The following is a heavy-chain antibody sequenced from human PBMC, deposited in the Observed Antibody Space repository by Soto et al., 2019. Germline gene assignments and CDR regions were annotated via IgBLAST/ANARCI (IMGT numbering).Heavy chain of an antibody. CDR3: AHSYSGGWYIGYYFDY. Sequence: QITLKESGPTLVKPTQTLTLTCTFSGFSLSTSGVGVGWIRQPPGKALEWLALIYWNDDKRYSPSLKSRLTITKDTSKNQVVLTMTNMDPVDTATYYCAHSYSGGWYIGYYFDYWGQGTLVTVSS. CDR2: IYWNDDK. D-gene: IGHD6-19*01. J-gene: IGHJ4*02. CDR1: GFSLSTSGVG. V-gene: IGHV2-5*01.